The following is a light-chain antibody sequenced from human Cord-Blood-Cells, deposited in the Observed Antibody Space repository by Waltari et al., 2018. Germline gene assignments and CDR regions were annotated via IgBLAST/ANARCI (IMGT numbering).Light chain of an antibody. CDR2: AAS. Sequence: DIQMTQYPSSLSASVGDRVTITYRASQSISSYLNWYQQNPGKAPKLRIYAASSLQSGVPSRFSGSGSGTDFTLTISSLQPEDFATYYCQQSYSTPYTFGQGTKLEIK. J-gene: IGKJ2*01. CDR1: QSISSY. V-gene: IGKV1-39*01. CDR3: QQSYSTPYT.